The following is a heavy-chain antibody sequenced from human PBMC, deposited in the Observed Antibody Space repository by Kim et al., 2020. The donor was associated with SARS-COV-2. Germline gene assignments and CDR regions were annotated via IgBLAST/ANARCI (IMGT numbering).Heavy chain of an antibody. J-gene: IGHJ4*02. D-gene: IGHD3-3*01. V-gene: IGHV1-46*01. CDR3: ASSITIFGVTDY. Sequence: SYAQKFQGRVTMTRDTSTSTVYMELSSLRSEDTAVYYCASSITIFGVTDYWGQGTLVTVSS.